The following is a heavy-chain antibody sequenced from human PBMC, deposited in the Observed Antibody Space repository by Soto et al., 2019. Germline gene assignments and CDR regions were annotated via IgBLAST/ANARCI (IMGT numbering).Heavy chain of an antibody. Sequence: VQLVESGGGLVKPGGSLRLSCAASGLTFSDSYLNWIRHAPGKGLEWLAYISSTGSSIFYAGSVKGRFTISRDNAKNSLYLQMNSLRAEDTAMYYCARVRFGEWGYAMDVWGQGTTVIVSS. CDR3: ARVRFGEWGYAMDV. J-gene: IGHJ6*02. D-gene: IGHD3-10*01. CDR1: GLTFSDSY. CDR2: ISSTGSSI. V-gene: IGHV3-11*01.